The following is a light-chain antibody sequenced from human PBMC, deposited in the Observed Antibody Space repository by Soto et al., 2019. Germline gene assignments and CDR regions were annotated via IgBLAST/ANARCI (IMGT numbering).Light chain of an antibody. J-gene: IGKJ4*01. CDR2: GAS. V-gene: IGKV3-15*01. CDR3: QRYNNWPLT. CDR1: QSVSNN. Sequence: EIVLTQSPGTLSLSPGERATLSCRASQSVSNNYLAWYQQKPGQAPRLLIYGASTRATGVPARFGGSGSGTEFTLTINSLQSEDFAVYYCQRYNNWPLTFGGGTKVDI.